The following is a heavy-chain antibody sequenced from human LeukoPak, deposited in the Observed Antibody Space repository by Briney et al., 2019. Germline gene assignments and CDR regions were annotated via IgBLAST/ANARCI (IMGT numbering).Heavy chain of an antibody. D-gene: IGHD2-2*01. J-gene: IGHJ6*02. CDR2: IYYSGST. CDR3: ARGDIVVVPAAATLYYYYGMDV. CDR1: GGSISSSSYY. Sequence: SETLSLTCTVSGGSISSSSYYWGWIRQPPGKGLEWIGSIYYSGSTYYNPSLKSRVTISVDTSKNQFSLKLSSVTAADTAVYYCARGDIVVVPAAATLYYYYGMDVWGQGTTVAVSS. V-gene: IGHV4-39*07.